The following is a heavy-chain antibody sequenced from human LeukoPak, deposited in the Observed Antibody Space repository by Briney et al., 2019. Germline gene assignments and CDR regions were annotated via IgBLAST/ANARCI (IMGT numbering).Heavy chain of an antibody. CDR2: ISAGGDIT. Sequence: GSLRLSCAASGFTFNTYAMSWVRQAPGKGLEWVSGISAGGDITYYSDSVKGRFAISRDISKSTLYLQLSSLRAEDTAIYYCAKGNILTGYNDPYYFDYWGQGTLVTVSS. CDR3: AKGNILTGYNDPYYFDY. D-gene: IGHD3-9*01. CDR1: GFTFNTYA. J-gene: IGHJ4*02. V-gene: IGHV3-23*01.